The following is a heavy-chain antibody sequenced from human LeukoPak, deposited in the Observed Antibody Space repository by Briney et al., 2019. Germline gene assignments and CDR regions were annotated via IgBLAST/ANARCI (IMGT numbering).Heavy chain of an antibody. V-gene: IGHV3-7*01. D-gene: IGHD5-18*01. CDR1: GFTFSSYW. CDR3: ARDRGDTAMGTGSPFDY. Sequence: GGSLRLSCAASGFTFSSYWMSWVRQVPGKGLEWVANIKTDGSEKYYLDSVKGRFTISRDNAKNSLYLQMNSLRAEDTAVYYCARDRGDTAMGTGSPFDYWGQGTLVTVSS. CDR2: IKTDGSEK. J-gene: IGHJ4*02.